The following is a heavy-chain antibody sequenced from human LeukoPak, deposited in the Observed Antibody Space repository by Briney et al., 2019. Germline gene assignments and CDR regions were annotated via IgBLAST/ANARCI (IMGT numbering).Heavy chain of an antibody. CDR3: AREDCSSTSCYYGRGNWFDP. V-gene: IGHV1-18*01. CDR2: ISAYNGNT. D-gene: IGHD2-2*01. CDR1: GYTFTSYG. J-gene: IGHJ5*02. Sequence: GASVKVFCKASGYTFTSYGISWVRQAPGQGLEWMGWISAYNGNTNYAQKLQGRVTMTTDTSTSTAYMELRSLRSDDTAVYYCAREDCSSTSCYYGRGNWFDPWGQGTLVTVSS.